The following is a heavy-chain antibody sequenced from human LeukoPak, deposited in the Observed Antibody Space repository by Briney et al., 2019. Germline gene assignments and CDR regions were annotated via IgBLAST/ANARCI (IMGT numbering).Heavy chain of an antibody. CDR1: GFTLSSYA. CDR2: ISGSGGST. CDR3: AKGTVGYCSGGSCYPIDY. J-gene: IGHJ4*02. V-gene: IGHV3-23*01. D-gene: IGHD2-15*01. Sequence: GGSLRLSCAASGFTLSSYAMSWVRQAPGKGLEWVSAISGSGGSTNYADSVKGRFTISRDNFKNTLYLQMNSLRAEDTAIYDCAKGTVGYCSGGSCYPIDYWGQGTLVTVSS.